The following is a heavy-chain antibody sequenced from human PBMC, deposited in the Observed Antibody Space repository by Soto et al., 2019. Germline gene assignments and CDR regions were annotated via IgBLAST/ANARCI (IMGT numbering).Heavy chain of an antibody. D-gene: IGHD3-3*01. CDR2: ISYDGSNK. J-gene: IGHJ4*02. CDR3: AKDVRFLEWLLDY. CDR1: GFTFSSYG. Sequence: VQLLESGGGVVQPGRSLRLSCAASGFTFSSYGMHWVRQAPGKGLEWVAVISYDGSNKYYADSVKGRFTISRDSSKNTLYLQMNSLRAEDTAVYYCAKDVRFLEWLLDYWGQGTLVTVSS. V-gene: IGHV3-30*18.